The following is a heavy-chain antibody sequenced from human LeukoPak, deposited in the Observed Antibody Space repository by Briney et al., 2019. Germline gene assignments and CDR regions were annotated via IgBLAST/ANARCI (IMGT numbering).Heavy chain of an antibody. Sequence: GRSLRLSCAASGFTFSSYAMHWVSQAPGKGLEWVAVISYDGSNKYYADSVKGRFTISRDNSKNTLYLQMNSLRAEDTAVYYCARDRVTMIVVVIGYYFDYWGQGTLVTVSS. V-gene: IGHV3-30-3*01. CDR1: GFTFSSYA. D-gene: IGHD3-22*01. J-gene: IGHJ4*02. CDR2: ISYDGSNK. CDR3: ARDRVTMIVVVIGYYFDY.